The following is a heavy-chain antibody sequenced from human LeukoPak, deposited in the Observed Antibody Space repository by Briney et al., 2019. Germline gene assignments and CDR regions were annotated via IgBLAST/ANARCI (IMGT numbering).Heavy chain of an antibody. V-gene: IGHV3-33*01. CDR2: IWYDGSNK. CDR1: GFTFSSYG. Sequence: GGSLRLSCAAPGFTFSSYGMHWVRQAPGKGLGWVAAIWYDGSNKYYADSVKGRFTISRDNSKITLYLQMNSRRAEDTAVYYCAREDSSETTALDYWGQGTLVTVSS. D-gene: IGHD4-11*01. J-gene: IGHJ4*02. CDR3: AREDSSETTALDY.